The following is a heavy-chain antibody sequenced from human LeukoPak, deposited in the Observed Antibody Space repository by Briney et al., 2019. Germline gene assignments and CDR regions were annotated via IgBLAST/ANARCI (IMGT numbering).Heavy chain of an antibody. CDR1: GGTFSFYA. CDR2: IIPMFGTP. J-gene: IGHJ5*02. CDR3: AKAGGPTGMDWFDP. Sequence: SVKVSCKASGGTFSFYAISWVRQAPGQGLEWMGGIIPMFGTPNYAQKFQDRVTITADESTRTAYMELSSLKSEDTAVYYCAKAGGPTGMDWFDPWGQGTLVTLSS. V-gene: IGHV1-69*13. D-gene: IGHD1-1*01.